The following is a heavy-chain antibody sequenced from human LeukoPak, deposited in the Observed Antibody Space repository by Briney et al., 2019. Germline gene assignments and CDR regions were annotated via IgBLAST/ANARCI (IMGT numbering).Heavy chain of an antibody. CDR1: GGSISSYY. Sequence: SETLSLTCTVSGGSISSYYWSWIRQPAGKGLEWIGRIYTSGSTNYNPSLKSRVTMSVDTSKNQFSLKLSSVTAADTAVYYCARVKAVAGIVYYYMDVWGKGTTVTVSS. CDR2: IYTSGST. D-gene: IGHD6-19*01. CDR3: ARVKAVAGIVYYYMDV. V-gene: IGHV4-4*07. J-gene: IGHJ6*03.